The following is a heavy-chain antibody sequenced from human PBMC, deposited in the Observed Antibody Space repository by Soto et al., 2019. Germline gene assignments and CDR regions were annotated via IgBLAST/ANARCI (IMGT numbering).Heavy chain of an antibody. D-gene: IGHD6-19*01. CDR2: ISAYNGNT. CDR3: ARDPPYSSGWYAGFDP. Sequence: ASVKVSCKASGYTFTSYGISWVRQAPGQGLEWMGWISAYNGNTNYAQKLQGRVTMTTDTSTSTAYMELRSLRSDDTAVYYCARDPPYSSGWYAGFDPWGQGSLVTVSS. V-gene: IGHV1-18*01. J-gene: IGHJ5*02. CDR1: GYTFTSYG.